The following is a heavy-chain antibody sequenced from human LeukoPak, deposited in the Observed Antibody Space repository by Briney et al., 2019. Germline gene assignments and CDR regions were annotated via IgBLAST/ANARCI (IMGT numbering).Heavy chain of an antibody. CDR2: IRYDGSNK. D-gene: IGHD6-19*01. J-gene: IGHJ5*02. CDR3: AHIAVAGKGNWFDP. V-gene: IGHV3-30*02. CDR1: GFTFSSYG. Sequence: PGGSLRLSCAASGFTFSSYGMHWVRQAPGKGLEWVAFIRYDGSNKYYADSVKGRFTIPRDNSKNTLYLQMNSLRAEDTAVYYRAHIAVAGKGNWFDPWGQGTLVTVSS.